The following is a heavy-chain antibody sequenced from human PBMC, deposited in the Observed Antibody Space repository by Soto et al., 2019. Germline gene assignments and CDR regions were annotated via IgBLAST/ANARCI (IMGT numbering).Heavy chain of an antibody. Sequence: QVQLVQSGAEVKKPGSSVKVSCKASGGTFSRYSITWVRQAPGHGLEWIGRIIPIFGIASYAQKFQGIVTITADESTSTDYMELSSLRSDDTAVYYCAREDRDRETGLVPAAIDGMDVWGQGTTVTVSS. CDR1: GGTFSRYS. CDR2: IIPIFGIA. D-gene: IGHD2-2*01. V-gene: IGHV1-69*08. CDR3: AREDRDRETGLVPAAIDGMDV. J-gene: IGHJ6*02.